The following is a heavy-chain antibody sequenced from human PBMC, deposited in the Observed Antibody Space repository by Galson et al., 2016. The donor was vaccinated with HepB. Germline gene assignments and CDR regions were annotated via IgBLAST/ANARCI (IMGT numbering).Heavy chain of an antibody. CDR3: CRDIREYSADWYGVDY. J-gene: IGHJ4*02. D-gene: IGHD6-19*01. V-gene: IGHV3-33*08. CDR2: IWYDGTED. CDR1: GLTFSNAW. Sequence: SLRLSCAASGLTFSNAWMSWVRQAPGKGLEWVAVIWYDGTEDYYGESMKGRFSISRDNPKNTLYLEINSLRVEDTGVYYCCRDIREYSADWYGVDYWGQGTLVAVSS.